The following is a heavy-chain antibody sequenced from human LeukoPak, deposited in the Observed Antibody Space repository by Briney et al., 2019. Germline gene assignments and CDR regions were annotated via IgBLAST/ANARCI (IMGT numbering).Heavy chain of an antibody. CDR2: ISYDGSNK. V-gene: IGHV3-30-3*01. CDR3: ALPFDP. Sequence: PGGSLRLSCAASGFTFSSYAMHWVRQAPGKGLEWVAVISYDGSNKYYADSMKGRFTISRDNSKNTLCLQMNSLRAEDTAVYYCALPFDPWGQGTLVTVSS. J-gene: IGHJ5*02. CDR1: GFTFSSYA.